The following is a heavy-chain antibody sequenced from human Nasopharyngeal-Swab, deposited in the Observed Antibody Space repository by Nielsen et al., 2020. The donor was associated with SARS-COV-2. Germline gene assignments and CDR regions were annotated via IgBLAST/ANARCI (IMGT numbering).Heavy chain of an antibody. CDR2: IKRKADGGTV. Sequence: GESLKISCAASGFVFSSVWMSWVRQAPGKGLEWVGRIKRKADGGTVEYATAVRGRFSISRDDSRNTLFLQMNRLTTEDTAVYYCTTLHRTGWFWGQGTLVTVSS. CDR1: GFVFSSVW. V-gene: IGHV3-15*01. D-gene: IGHD6-19*01. J-gene: IGHJ4*02. CDR3: TTLHRTGWF.